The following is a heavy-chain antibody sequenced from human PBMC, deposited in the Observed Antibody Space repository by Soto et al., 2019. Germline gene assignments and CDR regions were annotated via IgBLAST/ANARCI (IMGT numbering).Heavy chain of an antibody. J-gene: IGHJ4*02. Sequence: ASVKVSCKASGCTFSSYAISWVRQAPGQGLEWMGGIIPIFGTANYAQKFQGRVTITADESTSTAYMELSSLRSEDTAVYYCARVPSYYDSSGPFDYWGQGTLVTVSS. V-gene: IGHV1-69*13. CDR3: ARVPSYYDSSGPFDY. CDR2: IIPIFGTA. CDR1: GCTFSSYA. D-gene: IGHD3-22*01.